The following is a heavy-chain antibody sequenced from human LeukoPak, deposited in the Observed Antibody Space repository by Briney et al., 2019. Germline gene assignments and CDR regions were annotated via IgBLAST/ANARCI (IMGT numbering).Heavy chain of an antibody. V-gene: IGHV1-8*01. CDR2: MNPNSGNT. CDR3: ARDYGDPHYYYYYGMDV. D-gene: IGHD4-17*01. CDR1: GYTFTSYD. J-gene: IGHJ6*02. Sequence: ASVKVSCKASGYTFTSYDINWVRQATGQGLEWMGWMNPNSGNTGYAQKFQGRVTMTRNTSISTAYMELSSLRSEDTAVYYCARDYGDPHYYYYYGMDVWGQGTTVTVSS.